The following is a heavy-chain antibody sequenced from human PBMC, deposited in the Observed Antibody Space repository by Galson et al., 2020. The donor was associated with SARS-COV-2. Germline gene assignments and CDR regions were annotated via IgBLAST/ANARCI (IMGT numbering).Heavy chain of an antibody. V-gene: IGHV3-30*03. CDR1: GFTFSSYG. J-gene: IGHJ4*02. CDR3: ARDIGPKESGIAVAGPEFDY. D-gene: IGHD6-19*01. Sequence: GESLKISCAASGFTFSSYGMHWVRQAPGKGLEWVAVISYDGSTKYYADSVKGRFTISRDNSKNTLYLQMNSLGAEDTAVYYCARDIGPKESGIAVAGPEFDYWGQGTLVTVSS. CDR2: ISYDGSTK.